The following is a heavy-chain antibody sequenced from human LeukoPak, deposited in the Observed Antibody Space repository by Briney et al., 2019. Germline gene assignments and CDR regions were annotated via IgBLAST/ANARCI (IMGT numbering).Heavy chain of an antibody. CDR1: GFTFDDYD. CDR3: ARRYSPYYYDSSGYYSDAFDI. J-gene: IGHJ3*02. V-gene: IGHV3-9*01. CDR2: ISWNSGSI. Sequence: GGSLRLSCAASGFTFDDYDMHWVRQAPGKGLEWVSGISWNSGSIGYADSVKGRFTISRDNAKNSLYLQMNSLRAEDTALYYCARRYSPYYYDSSGYYSDAFDIWGQGTMVTVSS. D-gene: IGHD3-22*01.